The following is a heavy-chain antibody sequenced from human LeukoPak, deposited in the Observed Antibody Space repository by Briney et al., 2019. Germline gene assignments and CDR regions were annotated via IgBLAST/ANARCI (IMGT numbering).Heavy chain of an antibody. V-gene: IGHV3-74*01. CDR1: GFTFSSYW. Sequence: GGSLRLSCAASGFTFSSYWMHWVRQAPGKGLVWVSRINSDGSSTSYADSVKGRFTISRDNAKNTLYLQMNSLRAEDTAVYYCAGTNYYDSSGYYIDYWGQGTLVTVSS. D-gene: IGHD3-22*01. CDR3: AGTNYYDSSGYYIDY. CDR2: INSDGSST. J-gene: IGHJ4*02.